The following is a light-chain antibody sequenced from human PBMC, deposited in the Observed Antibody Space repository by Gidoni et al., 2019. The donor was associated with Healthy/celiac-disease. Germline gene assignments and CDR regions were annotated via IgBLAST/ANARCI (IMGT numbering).Light chain of an antibody. CDR3: QQYGSSPET. J-gene: IGKJ1*01. Sequence: EIVLTQSPGTLSLSPGERATLSCRASQSVSSSYLAWYQQKPGQAPRLLIYGASSRATGIPDRFSGSGSGTDLTLTISRLEPEDFAVYYCQQYGSSPETFXXXTKVEIK. CDR2: GAS. CDR1: QSVSSSY. V-gene: IGKV3-20*01.